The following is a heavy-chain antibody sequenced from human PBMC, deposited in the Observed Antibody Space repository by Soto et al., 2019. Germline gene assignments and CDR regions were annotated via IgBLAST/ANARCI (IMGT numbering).Heavy chain of an antibody. V-gene: IGHV4-59*01. CDR2: IYYSGST. CDR3: ARLRRDGYNFDYYDMDV. CDR1: DFSISSYD. Sequence: SETLSLTCPLSDFSISSYDGIWLRQTPGKGLEWIGYIYYSGSTNYNPSLKSRVTISVDTSKNQFSLKLSSVTAADTAVYYCARLRRDGYNFDYYDMDVWGQGTTV. J-gene: IGHJ6*02. D-gene: IGHD5-12*01.